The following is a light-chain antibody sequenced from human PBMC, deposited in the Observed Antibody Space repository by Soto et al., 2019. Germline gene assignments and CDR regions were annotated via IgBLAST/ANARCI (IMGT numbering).Light chain of an antibody. CDR3: QQYKSYSPRT. CDR2: DAS. Sequence: EIVLTQSPATLSLSPGERATLSCRASQSVSSYLAWYQQKPGQAPRLLIYDASNRATGIPARFSGSGSGTDFTLTISSLEPEDFAVYYCQQYKSYSPRTFGQGTKVEIK. J-gene: IGKJ1*01. V-gene: IGKV3-11*01. CDR1: QSVSSY.